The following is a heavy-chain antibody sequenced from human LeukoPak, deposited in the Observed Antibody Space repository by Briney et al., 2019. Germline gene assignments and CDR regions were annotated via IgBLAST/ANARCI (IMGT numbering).Heavy chain of an antibody. J-gene: IGHJ4*02. V-gene: IGHV4-39*01. Sequence: PSGTLSLTCTVSGVSISSSGYYWGWIRQPPGKGLEWIVSIYYSGTTYYNPSLKSRVAISVDTSKNQFSLKLSSVTAADTAVYYCARGYYDFWSGYQDYWGQGTLVTVSS. CDR1: GVSISSSGYY. CDR3: ARGYYDFWSGYQDY. CDR2: IYYSGTT. D-gene: IGHD3-3*01.